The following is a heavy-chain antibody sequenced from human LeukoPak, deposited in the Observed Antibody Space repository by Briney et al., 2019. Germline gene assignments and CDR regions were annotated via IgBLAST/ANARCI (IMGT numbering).Heavy chain of an antibody. D-gene: IGHD2-15*01. CDR2: ISAYNGNT. CDR1: GYTFTGYY. J-gene: IGHJ3*02. CDR3: ARDGVVAATRDAFDI. Sequence: ASVKVSCKASGYTFTGYYMHWVRQAPGQGLEWMGWISAYNGNTNYAQKLQGRVTMTTDTSTSTAYMELRSLRSDDTAVYYCARDGVVAATRDAFDIWGQGTMVTVSS. V-gene: IGHV1-18*04.